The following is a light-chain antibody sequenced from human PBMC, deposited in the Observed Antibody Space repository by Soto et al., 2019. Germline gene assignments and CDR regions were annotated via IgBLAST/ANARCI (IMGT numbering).Light chain of an antibody. CDR1: QSLSSS. J-gene: IGKJ4*01. CDR2: DAS. CDR3: QQRSTRPPT. V-gene: IGKV3-11*01. Sequence: EIVLTQSPATLSLSPGERATLCCRASQSLSSSLAWYQQKPGQAPRLLIYDASNRATGIPARFSGSGSGTDFTLTISSLEPEDFAVYYCQQRSTRPPTFGGGTKVEIK.